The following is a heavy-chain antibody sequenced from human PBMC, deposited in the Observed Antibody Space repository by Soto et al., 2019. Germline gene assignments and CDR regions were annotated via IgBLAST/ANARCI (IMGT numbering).Heavy chain of an antibody. D-gene: IGHD2-15*01. V-gene: IGHV1-69*01. CDR2: IIPIFGTA. CDR3: ARDGRLLDYYYYGMDV. J-gene: IGHJ6*02. Sequence: QVQLVQSGAEVQKPGSSVKVSCKASGGTFSSYAISWVRQAPGQGLEWMGGIIPIFGTANYAQKFQGRVTITADESTRTAYMELSSLRSEDTAVYYCARDGRLLDYYYYGMDVWGQGTTVTVSS. CDR1: GGTFSSYA.